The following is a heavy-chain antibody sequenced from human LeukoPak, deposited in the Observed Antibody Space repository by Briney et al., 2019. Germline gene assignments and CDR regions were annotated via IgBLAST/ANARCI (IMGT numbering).Heavy chain of an antibody. CDR1: GGTFSSYA. V-gene: IGHV1-69*04. J-gene: IGHJ6*02. Sequence: ASVKVSCEASGGTFSSYAISWVRQAPGQGLELMGRIIPIFGIANYAQKFQGRVTITADKSTSTAYMELSSLRSEDTAVYYCAREQQLDYYYYYGMDVWGQGTTVTVSS. CDR3: AREQQLDYYYYYGMDV. CDR2: IIPIFGIA. D-gene: IGHD6-13*01.